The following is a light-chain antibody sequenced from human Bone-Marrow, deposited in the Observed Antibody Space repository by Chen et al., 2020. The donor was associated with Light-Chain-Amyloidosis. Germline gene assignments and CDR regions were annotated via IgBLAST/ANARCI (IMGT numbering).Light chain of an antibody. CDR1: QTISSNY. V-gene: IGKV3-20*01. Sequence: EIVLTQSPGTLSLSPGEGANLSCRASQTISSNYLTCYQQKFGQAPRLLIYGSSSRATGIPDRFTGSGSGTDFTLTINRLEPEDFAMYYCQQYGTSPLTFGGGTKVKIK. J-gene: IGKJ4*01. CDR3: QQYGTSPLT. CDR2: GSS.